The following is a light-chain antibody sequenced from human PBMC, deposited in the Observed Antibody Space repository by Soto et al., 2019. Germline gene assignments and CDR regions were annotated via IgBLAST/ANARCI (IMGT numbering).Light chain of an antibody. Sequence: DIQMTQSPSSLAASVGDRVTISCRASQIISTYLNWYQQKPGQVPTLLIYGASSLQSGVPSRFSASGSGTDFTLSISRLQREDFATYYCQQSYSTPHTFGQGTKLEIK. CDR2: GAS. V-gene: IGKV1-39*01. CDR1: QIISTY. CDR3: QQSYSTPHT. J-gene: IGKJ2*01.